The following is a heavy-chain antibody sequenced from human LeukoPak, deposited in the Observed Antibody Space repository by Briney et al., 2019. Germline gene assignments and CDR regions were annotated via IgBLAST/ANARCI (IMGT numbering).Heavy chain of an antibody. Sequence: GGSLRLSCAASGFTFSSYWMHWVRQAPGKGLVWVSRINSDGSSTSYADSVKGRFTISRDNAKNTLYLQMNSLRAEDTAVYYCARGGSCTSGVCYTRSNWFDPWSQGTLVTVSS. D-gene: IGHD2-8*01. V-gene: IGHV3-74*01. CDR3: ARGGSCTSGVCYTRSNWFDP. CDR2: INSDGSST. CDR1: GFTFSSYW. J-gene: IGHJ5*02.